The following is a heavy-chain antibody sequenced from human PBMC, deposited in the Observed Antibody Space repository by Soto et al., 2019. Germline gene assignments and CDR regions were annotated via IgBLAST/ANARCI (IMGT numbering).Heavy chain of an antibody. CDR3: ARPKAYDILNKSDY. J-gene: IGHJ4*02. Sequence: PSETLSLTCTVSGSCISSSSYYWRWIRQPPGRGLEWIGNIYDSGSTNYNPSLKSRVTISLDKSKNQFSLKLSSANAADTAVYYCARPKAYDILNKSDYWGKGSLVTVSS. D-gene: IGHD3-9*01. CDR2: IYDSGST. V-gene: IGHV4-39*07. CDR1: GSCISSSSYY.